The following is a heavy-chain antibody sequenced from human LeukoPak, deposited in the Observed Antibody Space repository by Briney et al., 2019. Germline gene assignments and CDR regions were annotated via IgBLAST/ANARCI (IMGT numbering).Heavy chain of an antibody. CDR3: ARDWGAIPNYCLEY. D-gene: IGHD2-2*02. Sequence: PGRSLRLSCAASGFTFSSYAMHWVRQAPGKGLEWVAVISYDGSNKYYADSVKGRFTISRDNSKNTLYLQMNSLRAEDTAVYYCARDWGAIPNYCLEYWGQGTLVTVSS. V-gene: IGHV3-30-3*01. CDR1: GFTFSSYA. CDR2: ISYDGSNK. J-gene: IGHJ4*02.